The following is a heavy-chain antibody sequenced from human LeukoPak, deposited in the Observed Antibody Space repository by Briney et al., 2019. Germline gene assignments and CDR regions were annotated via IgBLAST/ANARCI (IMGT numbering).Heavy chain of an antibody. CDR3: ARGIYYYDSSGYYYFDY. D-gene: IGHD3-22*01. J-gene: IGHJ4*02. CDR1: GFTFSSYG. CDR2: ISYDGSNK. Sequence: PGRSLRLSCAASGFTFSSYGMHWVRQAPGKGLEWVAVISYDGSNKYYADSVKGRFTISRDNSKNTLYLQMNSLRAEDTAVYYCARGIYYYDSSGYYYFDYWGQGTLVTVSS. V-gene: IGHV3-30*03.